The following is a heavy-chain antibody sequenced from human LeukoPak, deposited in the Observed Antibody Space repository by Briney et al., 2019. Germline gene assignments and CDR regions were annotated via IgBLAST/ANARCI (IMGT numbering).Heavy chain of an antibody. CDR2: ISSSSSTI. CDR3: FPQWLVPSYYYGMDV. CDR1: GFTFSSYS. D-gene: IGHD6-19*01. J-gene: IGHJ6*02. Sequence: PGGSLRLSCAASGFTFSSYSMNWVRQAPGKGLEWVSYISSSSSTIYYADSVKGRFTISRDNAKNSLYLQMNSLRAEDTAVYYCFPQWLVPSYYYGMDVWGQGTTVTVSS. V-gene: IGHV3-48*01.